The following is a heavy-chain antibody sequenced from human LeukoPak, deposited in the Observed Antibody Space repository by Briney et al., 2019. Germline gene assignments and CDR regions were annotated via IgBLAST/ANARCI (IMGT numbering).Heavy chain of an antibody. V-gene: IGHV3-23*01. CDR3: AKDSDAPGLFDY. Sequence: GGSLRLSCAASGFTFSSYAMSWVRQAPGKGLEWVSAISGSGGSTYYADSVKGRFTISRDISKNTLYLQMNSLRAEDTAVYYCAKDSDAPGLFDYWGQGTLVTDSS. J-gene: IGHJ4*02. CDR1: GFTFSSYA. CDR2: ISGSGGST.